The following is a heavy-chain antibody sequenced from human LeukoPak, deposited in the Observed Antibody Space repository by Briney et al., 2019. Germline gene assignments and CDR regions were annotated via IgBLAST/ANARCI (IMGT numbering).Heavy chain of an antibody. J-gene: IGHJ4*02. V-gene: IGHV3-23*01. CDR1: GFTFGSYW. CDR2: ISGSGGST. D-gene: IGHD3-10*01. Sequence: GGSLRLSCAASGFTFGSYWMTWVRQAPGKGLEWVSAISGSGGSTYYADSVKGRFTISRDNSKNTLYLQMNSLRAEDTAVYYCAKGQLLWFGEFSVFDYWGQGTLVTVSS. CDR3: AKGQLLWFGEFSVFDY.